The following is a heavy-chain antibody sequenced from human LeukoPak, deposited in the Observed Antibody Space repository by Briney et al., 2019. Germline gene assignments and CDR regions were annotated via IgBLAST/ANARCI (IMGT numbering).Heavy chain of an antibody. J-gene: IGHJ4*02. V-gene: IGHV3-30-3*01. CDR3: ASSRLFYQLITPFDY. CDR2: ISYDGSNK. D-gene: IGHD2-2*01. CDR1: GFTFSSNA. Sequence: PGRSLRLSCAASGFTFSSNAMHWVRQAPGKGLEWVAVISYDGSNKYYADSVKGRFTISRDNSKNTLYLQMNSLRAEDTAVYYCASSRLFYQLITPFDYWGQGTLVTVSS.